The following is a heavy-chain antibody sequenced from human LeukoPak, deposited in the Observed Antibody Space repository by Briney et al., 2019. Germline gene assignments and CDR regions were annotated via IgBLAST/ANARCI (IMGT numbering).Heavy chain of an antibody. Sequence: DSVKVSCKASGHSFTSYGISWVRQPHGHGLEWMGWISTYIGNTNYAQKLQGRVTMTTDTSTSTAYMELRSLRSDDTAVYYCARGGMVRDRRHFHFDYWGEGTLVTVSS. V-gene: IGHV1-18*01. CDR2: ISTYIGNT. J-gene: IGHJ4*02. CDR3: ARGGMVRDRRHFHFDY. D-gene: IGHD3-10*01. CDR1: GHSFTSYG.